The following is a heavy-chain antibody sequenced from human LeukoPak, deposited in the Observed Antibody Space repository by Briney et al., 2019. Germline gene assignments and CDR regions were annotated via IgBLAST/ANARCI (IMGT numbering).Heavy chain of an antibody. Sequence: GGSLRLSCAASGFTFDKYAMTWVRQAPGKGLEWVSAISAGGSNTYYADSVKGRFTISRDTSKNTLYLQMHSLRAEDTAVYYCAKTPYYDSTGYYHYYYYAMDVWGQGTTVTVSS. V-gene: IGHV3-23*01. CDR1: GFTFDKYA. D-gene: IGHD3-22*01. CDR2: ISAGGSNT. CDR3: AKTPYYDSTGYYHYYYYAMDV. J-gene: IGHJ6*02.